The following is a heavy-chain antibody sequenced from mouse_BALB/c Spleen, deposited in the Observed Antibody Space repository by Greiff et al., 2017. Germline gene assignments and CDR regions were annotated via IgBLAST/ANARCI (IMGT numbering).Heavy chain of an antibody. D-gene: IGHD2-14*01. V-gene: IGHV5-17*02. J-gene: IGHJ4*01. CDR3: ARSHRYERDYYAMDY. Sequence: EVMLVESGGGLVQPGGSRKLSCAASGFTFSSFGMHWVRQAPEKGLEWVAYISSGSSTIYYADTVKGRFTISRDNPKNTLFLQMTSLRSEDTAMYYCARSHRYERDYYAMDYWGQGTSVTVSS. CDR2: ISSGSSTI. CDR1: GFTFSSFG.